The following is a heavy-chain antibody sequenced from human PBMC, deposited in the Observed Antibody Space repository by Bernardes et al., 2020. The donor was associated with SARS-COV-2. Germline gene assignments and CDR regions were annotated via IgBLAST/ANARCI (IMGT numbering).Heavy chain of an antibody. Sequence: GGSLRLSCAASGFTFSSYAMSWVRQAPGKGPEWVSSISCSVGTTFYADSVKGRFTISRDNSKNTLYLQMNSLRAGDTAVYYCAKFLAGSSPHRTGAVTYFDYWGQGTLVTVSS. J-gene: IGHJ4*02. D-gene: IGHD3-3*01. CDR2: ISCSVGTT. CDR1: GFTFSSYA. V-gene: IGHV3-23*01. CDR3: AKFLAGSSPHRTGAVTYFDY.